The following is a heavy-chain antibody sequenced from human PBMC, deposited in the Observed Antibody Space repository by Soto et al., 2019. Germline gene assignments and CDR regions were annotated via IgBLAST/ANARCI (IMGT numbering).Heavy chain of an antibody. D-gene: IGHD4-17*01. CDR1: GYTFTSYG. CDR3: ATGTYGDYANDFDY. V-gene: IGHV1-24*01. Sequence: ASVKVSCKASGYTFTSYGISWVRQAPGKGLEWMGGFDPEDGETIYAQKFQGRVTMTEDTSTDTAYMELSSLRSEDTAVYYCATGTYGDYANDFDYWGQGTLVTVSS. J-gene: IGHJ4*02. CDR2: FDPEDGET.